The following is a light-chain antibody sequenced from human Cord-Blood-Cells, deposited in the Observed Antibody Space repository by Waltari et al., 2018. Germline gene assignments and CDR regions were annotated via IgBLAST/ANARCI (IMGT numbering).Light chain of an antibody. CDR2: GAS. V-gene: IGKV3-15*01. CDR1: QSVSSN. CDR3: QQYNNWPLT. Sequence: ATLSVSPGERATLSCRASQSVSSNLAWYQQKPGQAPRLLTYGASTRATGIPARFSGSGSGTEFTLTISSLQSEDFAVYYCQQYNNWPLTFGGGTKVEIK. J-gene: IGKJ4*01.